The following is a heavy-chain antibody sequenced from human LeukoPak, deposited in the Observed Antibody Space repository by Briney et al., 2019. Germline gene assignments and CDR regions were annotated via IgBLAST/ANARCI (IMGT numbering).Heavy chain of an antibody. D-gene: IGHD2-2*01. J-gene: IGHJ6*02. Sequence: SETLSLTCAVYGGSFSGYYWSWIRQPPGKGLEWIGEINHSGSTNYNPSLKSRVTISVDTSKNQFSLKLSSVTAADTAVYYSARDQQDIVVVPAAMGYYYYGMDVWGQGTTVSVSS. V-gene: IGHV4-34*01. CDR2: INHSGST. CDR3: ARDQQDIVVVPAAMGYYYYGMDV. CDR1: GGSFSGYY.